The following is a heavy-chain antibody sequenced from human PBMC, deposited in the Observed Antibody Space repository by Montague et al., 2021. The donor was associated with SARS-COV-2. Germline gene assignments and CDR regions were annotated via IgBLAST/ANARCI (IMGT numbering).Heavy chain of an antibody. CDR2: INTDGSNS. D-gene: IGHD4-23*01. CDR3: AREPGSVDGMDV. CDR1: GFSFSDYW. Sequence: SLRLSCAASGFSFSDYWMHWVRQVPGKGLEWVSRINTDGSNSYYTDSVKGRFTISRDNAKNTLYLQMNSLRAEDTAVYYCAREPGSVDGMDVWGQGTTITVSS. V-gene: IGHV3-74*01. J-gene: IGHJ6*02.